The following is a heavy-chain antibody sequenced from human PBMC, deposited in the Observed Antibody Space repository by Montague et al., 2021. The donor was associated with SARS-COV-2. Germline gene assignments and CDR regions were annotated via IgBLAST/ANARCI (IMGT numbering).Heavy chain of an antibody. CDR2: IYTSGST. CDR1: GGSIRSGSYY. CDR3: ARADFWSGYLYFDY. J-gene: IGHJ4*02. Sequence: TLSLTCTVPGGSIRSGSYYWSWIRQPAGEGLEWIGRIYTSGSTNYNPSLKSRVTISVDTSKNQFSLKLSSVTAADTAVYYCARADFWSGYLYFDYWGQGTLVTVSS. D-gene: IGHD3-3*01. V-gene: IGHV4-61*02.